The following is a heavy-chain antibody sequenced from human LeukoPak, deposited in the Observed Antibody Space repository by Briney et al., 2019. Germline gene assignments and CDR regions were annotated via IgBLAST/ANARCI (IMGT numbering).Heavy chain of an antibody. V-gene: IGHV3-74*01. Sequence: GGSLRLSCAASGFTFSSYWMHWVRQAPGKGLVWVSRINSGGSSTSYADSVKGRFSISRDNAKNTLYLQMNSLRAEDTAVYYCARGSEMATMVYWGQGTLVTVSS. CDR2: INSGGSST. CDR1: GFTFSSYW. CDR3: ARGSEMATMVY. J-gene: IGHJ4*02. D-gene: IGHD5-24*01.